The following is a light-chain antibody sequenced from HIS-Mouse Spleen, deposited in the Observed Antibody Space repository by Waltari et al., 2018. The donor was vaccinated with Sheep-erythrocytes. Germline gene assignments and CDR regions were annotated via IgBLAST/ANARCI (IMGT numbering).Light chain of an antibody. J-gene: IGKJ2*01. CDR1: QGIRND. V-gene: IGKV1-6*01. CDR3: LQDYNYPYT. CDR2: AAS. Sequence: AIKMTQSTSSLSASVGDRVTITCRASQGIRNDLGWYQQKPGKAPKLLIYAASSLQSGVPSRFSGSGSGTDFTLTISSLQPEDFATYYCLQDYNYPYTFGQGTKLEIK.